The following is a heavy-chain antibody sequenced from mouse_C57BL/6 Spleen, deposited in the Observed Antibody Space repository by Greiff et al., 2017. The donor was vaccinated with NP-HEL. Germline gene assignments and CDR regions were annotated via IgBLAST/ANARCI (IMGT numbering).Heavy chain of an antibody. D-gene: IGHD2-5*01. CDR2: INPGSGGT. CDR1: GYAFTNYL. J-gene: IGHJ3*01. CDR3: ARKDYSNLGWFAY. Sequence: VKLMESGAELVRPGTSVKVSCKASGYAFTNYLIEWVKQRPGQGLEWIGVINPGSGGTNYNEKFKGKATLTADKSSSTAYMQLSSLTSEDSAVYFCARKDYSNLGWFAYWGQGTLVTVSA. V-gene: IGHV1-54*01.